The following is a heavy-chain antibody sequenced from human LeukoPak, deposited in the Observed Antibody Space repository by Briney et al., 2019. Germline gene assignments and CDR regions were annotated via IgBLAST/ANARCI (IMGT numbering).Heavy chain of an antibody. V-gene: IGHV1-69*05. J-gene: IGHJ5*02. CDR1: GGTFSSYA. CDR2: IIPIFGTA. Sequence: GASVKVSCKASGGTFSSYAISWVRQAPGQGLEWMGGIIPIFGTANYAQKLQGRVTMTTDTSTSTAYMELRSLRSDDTAVYYCARDSSSWYGGGWFDPWGQGTLVTVSS. CDR3: ARDSSSWYGGGWFDP. D-gene: IGHD6-13*01.